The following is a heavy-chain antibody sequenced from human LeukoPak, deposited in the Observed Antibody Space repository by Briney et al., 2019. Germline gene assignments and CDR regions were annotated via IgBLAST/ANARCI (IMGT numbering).Heavy chain of an antibody. CDR1: GGSISSHY. CDR2: MYYSGST. J-gene: IGHJ5*02. Sequence: SETLSLTCSVSGGSISSHYWSWIRQPPGKGLEWIAYMYYSGSTYYNPSLKSRVTMSADTSKNQLSLKLSSVTAADTAVYYCARPYYYDSRIDPWGQGILVTVSS. CDR3: ARPYYYDSRIDP. D-gene: IGHD3-22*01. V-gene: IGHV4-30-4*01.